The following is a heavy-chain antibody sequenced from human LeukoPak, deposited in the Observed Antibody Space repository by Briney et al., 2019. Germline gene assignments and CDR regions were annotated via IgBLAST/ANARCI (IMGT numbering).Heavy chain of an antibody. J-gene: IGHJ4*02. CDR1: GFTFGDYA. CDR2: IRSKAYGGTT. V-gene: IGHV3-49*03. CDR3: TRGTYYYGSGSYSFDY. D-gene: IGHD3-10*01. Sequence: GGSLRLSCTASGFTFGDYAMSWFRQAPGKGLEWVGFIRSKAYGGTTEYAASVKGRFTISRDDSKSIAYLQMNSLKTEDTAVYYCTRGTYYYGSGSYSFDYWGQGTLVTVSS.